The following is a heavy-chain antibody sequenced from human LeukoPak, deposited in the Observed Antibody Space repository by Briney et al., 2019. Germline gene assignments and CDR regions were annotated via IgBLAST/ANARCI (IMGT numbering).Heavy chain of an antibody. V-gene: IGHV3-73*01. D-gene: IGHD6-13*01. Sequence: GGSLRLSCAASGFTFSGSAMHWVRQASGKGLEWVGRIRSKASTYATAYAASVKGRLSISRDDSKNTAYLQLNSLKTEDTAVYYCSAAVGTDFYDYGMDVWGQGTTVTVSS. J-gene: IGHJ6*02. CDR2: IRSKASTYAT. CDR3: SAAVGTDFYDYGMDV. CDR1: GFTFSGSA.